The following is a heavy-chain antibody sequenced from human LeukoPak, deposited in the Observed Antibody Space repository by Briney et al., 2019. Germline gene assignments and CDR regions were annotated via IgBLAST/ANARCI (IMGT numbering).Heavy chain of an antibody. Sequence: SETLSLTCTVSGGSIRSASYNWGWIRQPPGKGLEWIGSIHYTGSTYYNPSLKSRVTISVDTSKNQFSLKLSSVTAADTAVYYCARDSRIVPLIAVAGTTFDYWGQGTLVTVSS. CDR1: GGSIRSASYN. D-gene: IGHD6-19*01. V-gene: IGHV4-39*07. J-gene: IGHJ4*02. CDR2: IHYTGST. CDR3: ARDSRIVPLIAVAGTTFDY.